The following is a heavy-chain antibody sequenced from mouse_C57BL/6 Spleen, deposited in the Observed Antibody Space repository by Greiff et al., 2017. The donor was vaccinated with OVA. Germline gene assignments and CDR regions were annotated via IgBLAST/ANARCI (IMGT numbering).Heavy chain of an antibody. V-gene: IGHV1-22*01. J-gene: IGHJ2*01. CDR1: GYTFTDYN. CDR3: ARWGYGSSPYFGY. Sequence: VHLKESGPELVKPGASVKMSCKASGYTFTDYNMHWVKQSHGKSLEWIGYINPNNGGTSYNQKFKGKATLTVNKSSSTAYMELRSLTSEDSAVYYCARWGYGSSPYFGYWGQGTTLTVSS. CDR2: INPNNGGT. D-gene: IGHD1-1*01.